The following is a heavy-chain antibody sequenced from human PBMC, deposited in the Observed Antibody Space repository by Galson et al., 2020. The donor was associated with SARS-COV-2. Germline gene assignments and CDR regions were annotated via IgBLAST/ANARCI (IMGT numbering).Heavy chain of an antibody. CDR3: ARLLDYWPRHFDL. D-gene: IGHD2-8*02. J-gene: IGHJ2*01. Sequence: SETLSLTCTVSGDSIDNYYWNWIRQAPGTGLEWIGYVYYSGGRNRYNPSLKSRVALSVDTSKHQSSLRLTSVTAADTAVYYCARLLDYWPRHFDLRGRGTLVTVSS. CDR1: GDSIDNYY. CDR2: VYYSGGRN. V-gene: IGHV4-59*08.